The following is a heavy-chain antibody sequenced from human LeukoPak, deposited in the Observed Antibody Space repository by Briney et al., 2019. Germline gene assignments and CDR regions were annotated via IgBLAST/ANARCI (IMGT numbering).Heavy chain of an antibody. Sequence: GGSLRLSCAASGFTVSSNYMSWVRQAPGKGLEWVAVIWYDGSNKYYADSVKGRFTISRDNSKNTLYLQMNSLRAEDTAVYYCARDRGGAIDYWGQGTLVTVSS. D-gene: IGHD3-16*01. J-gene: IGHJ4*02. CDR3: ARDRGGAIDY. CDR1: GFTVSSNY. V-gene: IGHV3-33*08. CDR2: IWYDGSNK.